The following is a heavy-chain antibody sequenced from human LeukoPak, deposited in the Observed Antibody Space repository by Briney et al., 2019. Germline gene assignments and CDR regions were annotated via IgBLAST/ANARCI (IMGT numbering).Heavy chain of an antibody. CDR1: GFTFNTYT. Sequence: GGSLRPSCAASGFTFNTYTMNWVRQAPGKGLEWVSYISGSSGIIDYADSVKGRFTISRDNAKNSLYLQINSLRVEDTAVYYCARDYGGATPYYFDYWGQGTLVTVSS. J-gene: IGHJ4*02. CDR3: ARDYGGATPYYFDY. V-gene: IGHV3-21*05. D-gene: IGHD1-26*01. CDR2: ISGSSGII.